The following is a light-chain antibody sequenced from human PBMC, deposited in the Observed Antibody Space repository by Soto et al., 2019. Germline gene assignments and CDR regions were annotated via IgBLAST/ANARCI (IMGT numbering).Light chain of an antibody. Sequence: EIALTQSPGTLSLSPGDRPTLSCRASQTVSRSYLGWYQQKPGQAPRLLMYGASIRAAGVPDMFSGSGSGTEFTLTISRLEPEDFTVYYCHPYGKVGQGTKGDIK. J-gene: IGKJ1*01. CDR2: GAS. V-gene: IGKV3-20*01. CDR1: QTVSRSY. CDR3: HPYGK.